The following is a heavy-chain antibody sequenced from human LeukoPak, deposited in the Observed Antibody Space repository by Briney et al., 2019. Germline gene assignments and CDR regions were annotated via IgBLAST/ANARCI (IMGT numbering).Heavy chain of an antibody. Sequence: ASVKLSCKAAGYTFTCYGYCWMRHAHAQGLGRVGCMSVYNGNTTNAHPLQSRVTMTTDTSTSTDYMELRSLRSDDTAVYDCGRELPYSSSWSYCSGMGVWGKGTAVSVSS. CDR3: GRELPYSSSWSYCSGMGV. V-gene: IGHV1-18*04. D-gene: IGHD6-13*01. CDR1: GYTFTCYG. J-gene: IGHJ6*04. CDR2: MSVYNGNT.